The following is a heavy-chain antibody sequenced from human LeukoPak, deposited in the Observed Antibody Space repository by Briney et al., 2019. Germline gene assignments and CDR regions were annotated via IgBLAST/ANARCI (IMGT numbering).Heavy chain of an antibody. CDR1: GYTFTSYG. Sequence: ASVKVSCKASGYTFTSYGISWVRPAPAQGLAWMGWISAYNGNTNYAQKLQGRVTMTTDTSTSTAYMELRSLRSDDTAVYYCARDLGGRPVWFGESIDYWGQGTLVTVSS. CDR2: ISAYNGNT. J-gene: IGHJ4*02. V-gene: IGHV1-18*01. CDR3: ARDLGGRPVWFGESIDY. D-gene: IGHD3-10*01.